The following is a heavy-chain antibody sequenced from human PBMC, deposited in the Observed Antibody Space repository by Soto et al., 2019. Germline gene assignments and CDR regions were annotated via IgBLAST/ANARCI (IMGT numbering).Heavy chain of an antibody. V-gene: IGHV6-1*01. CDR1: GDSVSGNSAA. D-gene: IGHD6-19*01. J-gene: IGHJ4*02. CDR2: TYYRSRWYN. Sequence: SQTLSLTCAISGDSVSGNSAAWNWIRQSPSRGLEWLGRTYYRSRWYNDYAVSVKSRITVTPDTSKNQFSLHLNSVTPEDTAVYYCAREFPHYVSSDSYLDYWGQGPLVTVSX. CDR3: AREFPHYVSSDSYLDY.